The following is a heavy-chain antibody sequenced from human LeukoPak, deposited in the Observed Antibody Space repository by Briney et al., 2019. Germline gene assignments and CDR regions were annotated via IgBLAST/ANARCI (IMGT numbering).Heavy chain of an antibody. CDR1: GFTFSSYS. D-gene: IGHD3-10*01. CDR3: GRRRGSGSYFDY. J-gene: IGHJ4*02. CDR2: ISSSSSTM. Sequence: GGSLRLSCAASGFTFSSYSMNWVRQAPGKGLEWISYISSSSSTMYDADSVKGRFTVSRDNAKNALYLQMNSLRAEDTAVYYCGRRRGSGSYFDYWGQGTLVTVSS. V-gene: IGHV3-48*04.